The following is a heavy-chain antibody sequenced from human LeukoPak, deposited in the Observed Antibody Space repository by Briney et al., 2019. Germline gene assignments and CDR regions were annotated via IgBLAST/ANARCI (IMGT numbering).Heavy chain of an antibody. D-gene: IGHD3-10*01. J-gene: IGHJ5*02. CDR1: GGSISSYY. CDR2: IYYSGST. V-gene: IGHV4-59*01. Sequence: PSETLSLTCTVSGGSISSYYWSWIRQPPGKGLEWIGYIYYSGSTNYNPSLKSRVTISVDTSKNQFSLKLSSVTAADTAVYYCARGPGSGSYFSWFDPWGQGTLVTVSS. CDR3: ARGPGSGSYFSWFDP.